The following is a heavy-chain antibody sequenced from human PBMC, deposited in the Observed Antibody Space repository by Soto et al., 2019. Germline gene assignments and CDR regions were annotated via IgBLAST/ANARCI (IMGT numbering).Heavy chain of an antibody. V-gene: IGHV4-59*01. CDR2: IYYSGST. D-gene: IGHD6-19*01. Sequence: SETLSLTCTVSGGSISSYYWSWIRQPPGKGLEWIGYIYYSGSTNYNPSLKSRVTISVDTSKNQFSLKLSSVTAADTAVYYCASKRNRGWYYYFVYWGQGPLVTVSS. J-gene: IGHJ4*02. CDR1: GGSISSYY. CDR3: ASKRNRGWYYYFVY.